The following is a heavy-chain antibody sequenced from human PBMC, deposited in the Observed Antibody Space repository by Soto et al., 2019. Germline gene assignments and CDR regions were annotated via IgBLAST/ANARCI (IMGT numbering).Heavy chain of an antibody. CDR1: GGTFSSYA. V-gene: IGHV1-69*12. J-gene: IGHJ4*02. Sequence: QVQLVQSGAEVKKPGSSVKVSCKASGGTFSSYAISWVRQAPGQGLEWMGGIIPIFGTANYAQKFQGRVTITADXXTXTXXMEQSSLRSEDTAVYYCARSAYYYDSSGYYYDFDYWGQGTLVTVSS. D-gene: IGHD3-22*01. CDR2: IIPIFGTA. CDR3: ARSAYYYDSSGYYYDFDY.